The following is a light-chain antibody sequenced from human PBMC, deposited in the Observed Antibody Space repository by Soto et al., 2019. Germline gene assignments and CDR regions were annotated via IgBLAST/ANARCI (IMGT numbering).Light chain of an antibody. CDR1: QSVSGY. CDR2: DFS. J-gene: IGKJ4*01. CDR3: QQRHNRPPLT. Sequence: EIVLTQSPATLSLPPGERATLSCRASQSVSGYFAWYQQKPGQAPRLLLYDFSNRAPGIPARFSGSWSGTDFTLTISGLEPEDSAVYYCQQRHNRPPLTFGGGTKVDIK. V-gene: IGKV3-11*01.